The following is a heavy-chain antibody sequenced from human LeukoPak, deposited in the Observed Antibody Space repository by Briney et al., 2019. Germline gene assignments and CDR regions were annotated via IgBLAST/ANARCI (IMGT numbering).Heavy chain of an antibody. CDR1: GFTFSSYA. CDR2: ISYDGSNK. Sequence: GGSLRLSCAASGFTFSSYAMHWVRQAPGKGLEWVAVISYDGSNKYYADSVKGRFTISRDNSKNTLYLQMNSLRAEDTAVYYCARESRYCSGGSCPKYFDYWGQGTLVTVSS. J-gene: IGHJ4*02. CDR3: ARESRYCSGGSCPKYFDY. V-gene: IGHV3-30-3*01. D-gene: IGHD2-15*01.